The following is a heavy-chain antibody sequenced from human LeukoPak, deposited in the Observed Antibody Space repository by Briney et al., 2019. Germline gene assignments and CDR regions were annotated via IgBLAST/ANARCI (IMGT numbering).Heavy chain of an antibody. Sequence: ASVKVSCKASGYTFTGYYMHWVRQAPGQGLEWMGWINPNSGGTNYARKFQGRVTMTRDTSISTAYMELSRLRSDDTAVYYCAREGLDGGLDYWGQGTLVTVSS. CDR3: AREGLDGGLDY. V-gene: IGHV1-2*02. CDR1: GYTFTGYY. CDR2: INPNSGGT. D-gene: IGHD3-16*01. J-gene: IGHJ4*02.